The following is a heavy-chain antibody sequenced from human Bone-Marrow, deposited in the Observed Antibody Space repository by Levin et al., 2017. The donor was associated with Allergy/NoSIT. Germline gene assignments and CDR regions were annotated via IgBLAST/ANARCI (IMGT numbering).Heavy chain of an antibody. V-gene: IGHV4-61*01. Sequence: SQTLSLTCTVSGGSVHSGRYYWNWIRQPPGKGLDWIGHIYYTGSTNYNPSLKSRVSISIDKSKNQFSLKLGSVTAADTAVYYCATDFDVWGRGTLVTISS. CDR1: GGSVHSGRYY. J-gene: IGHJ2*01. CDR3: ATDFDV. CDR2: IYYTGST.